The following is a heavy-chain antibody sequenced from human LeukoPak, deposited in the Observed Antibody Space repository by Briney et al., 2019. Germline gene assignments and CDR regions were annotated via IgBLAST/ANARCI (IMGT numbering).Heavy chain of an antibody. CDR3: AKDSEPNSSSWSYYFDY. CDR2: INWNGGST. J-gene: IGHJ4*02. D-gene: IGHD6-13*01. Sequence: TGGSLRLSCAASGFTFDDYGMSWVRQAPGKGLEWVSGINWNGGSTGYADSVKGRFTISRDNAKNTLYLQMNSLRAEDTAVYYCAKDSEPNSSSWSYYFDYWGQGTLVTVSS. V-gene: IGHV3-20*04. CDR1: GFTFDDYG.